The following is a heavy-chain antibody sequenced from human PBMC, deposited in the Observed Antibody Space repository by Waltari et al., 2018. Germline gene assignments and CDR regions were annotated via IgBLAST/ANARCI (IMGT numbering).Heavy chain of an antibody. CDR1: GGSLSSGGYY. CDR2: IYYSGST. J-gene: IGHJ6*03. Sequence: QVQLQESGPGLVKPSQTLSLTCTVSGGSLSSGGYYWSWLRTPPGKGLEWIGYIYYSGSTYYNPSLKSRVTISVDTSKNQFSLKLSSVTAADTAVYYCARLIAARNYYYYYMDVWGKGTTVTVSS. V-gene: IGHV4-31*03. D-gene: IGHD6-6*01. CDR3: ARLIAARNYYYYYMDV.